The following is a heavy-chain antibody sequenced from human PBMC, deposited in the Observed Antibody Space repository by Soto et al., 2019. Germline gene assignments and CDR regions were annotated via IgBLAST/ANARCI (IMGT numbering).Heavy chain of an antibody. CDR2: MNPNSGNT. D-gene: IGHD2-15*01. J-gene: IGHJ5*02. CDR1: GYTFTSYD. V-gene: IGHV1-8*01. Sequence: QVQLVQSGAEVKKPGASVKVSCKASGYTFTSYDINWVRQATGQGLEWMGWMNPNSGNTGYAQKSQRRVPMNRNTSRSTAYMELCSLRSADTAVYYGARGLVVVVAATGNWFDPWGQGTLFTVSS. CDR3: ARGLVVVVAATGNWFDP.